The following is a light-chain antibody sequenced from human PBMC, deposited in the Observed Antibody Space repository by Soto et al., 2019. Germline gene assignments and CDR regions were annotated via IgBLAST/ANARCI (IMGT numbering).Light chain of an antibody. J-gene: IGKJ1*01. V-gene: IGKV1-5*01. CDR3: QQYSGLPWT. CDR1: QSISSW. Sequence: DILMTESPSTLSAAIGYRCTMTCLASQSISSWLAWYQQKPGQAPKLLIYAASNLESGVPSRFSGSGSETEFTLTITSLQPDDFAAYYCQQYSGLPWTFGQGTKVDI. CDR2: AAS.